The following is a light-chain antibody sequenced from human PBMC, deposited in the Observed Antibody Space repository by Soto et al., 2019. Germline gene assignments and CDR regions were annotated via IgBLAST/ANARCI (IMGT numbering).Light chain of an antibody. V-gene: IGKV3-20*01. CDR2: GAS. CDR1: QSVSSSY. CDR3: QQYGSSPGT. Sequence: EIVLTQSPCTLSLSPGERATLSCRASQSVSSSYLAWYQQKPGQAPRLLIYGASSRATGIPDRFSGSGSGTDFTLTISRLEPEDFAVHYCQQYGSSPGTFGQGTKVDI. J-gene: IGKJ1*01.